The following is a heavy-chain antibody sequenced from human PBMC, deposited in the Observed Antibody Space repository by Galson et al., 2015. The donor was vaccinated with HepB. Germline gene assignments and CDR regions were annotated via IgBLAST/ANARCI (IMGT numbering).Heavy chain of an antibody. CDR3: ASGSSWHISYFDY. V-gene: IGHV3-21*01. J-gene: IGHJ4*02. CDR2: ISSSSVYI. Sequence: SLRLSCAASGFTFSSYSMNWVRQAPGKGLEWVSSISSSSVYIYYADSVKGRFTISRDNAKNSLYLQMNSLRAEDTAVYYCASGSSWHISYFDYWGQGTLVTVSS. D-gene: IGHD6-13*01. CDR1: GFTFSSYS.